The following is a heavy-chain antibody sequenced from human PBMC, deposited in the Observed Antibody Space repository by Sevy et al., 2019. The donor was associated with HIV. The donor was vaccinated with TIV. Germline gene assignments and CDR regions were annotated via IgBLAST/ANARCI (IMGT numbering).Heavy chain of an antibody. Sequence: SETLSLTCTVSGGSISRSYWSWIRQPPGKGLEWIADIYSTGSTNYNPSLKSRVIMSIDTSKNQFSLKLTSVTAADTAMYYCAGENAWGRGYSWGQGTLVTVSS. D-gene: IGHD1-26*01. CDR1: GGSISRSY. CDR2: IYSTGST. J-gene: IGHJ4*02. CDR3: AGENAWGRGYS. V-gene: IGHV4-59*01.